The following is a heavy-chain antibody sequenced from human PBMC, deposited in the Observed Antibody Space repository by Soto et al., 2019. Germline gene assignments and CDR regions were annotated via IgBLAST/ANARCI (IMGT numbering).Heavy chain of an antibody. CDR2: INHSGST. CDR3: ARAPRILRWSDP. Sequence: SETLSLTCAVYGGSFSGYYWSWIRQPPGKGLEWIGEINHSGSTNYNPSLKSRVTISVDTSKNQFSLKLSSVTAADTAVYYCARAPRILRWSDPWGQGTLVTVSS. D-gene: IGHD2-15*01. CDR1: GGSFSGYY. J-gene: IGHJ5*02. V-gene: IGHV4-34*01.